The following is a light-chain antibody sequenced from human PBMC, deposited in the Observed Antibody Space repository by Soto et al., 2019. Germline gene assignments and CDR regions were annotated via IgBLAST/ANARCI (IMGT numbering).Light chain of an antibody. Sequence: QSALTQPPSASGSPGQSVTISCTGTSSDVGGYNYVSWYQQHPGQAPKLMIYEVSKRPSGVPDRFSGSKSGNTASLTVSGLQAEDEAYYYCRSYAGRNNWNFGTGTKLTVL. J-gene: IGLJ1*01. CDR3: RSYAGRNNWN. V-gene: IGLV2-8*01. CDR1: SSDVGGYNY. CDR2: EVS.